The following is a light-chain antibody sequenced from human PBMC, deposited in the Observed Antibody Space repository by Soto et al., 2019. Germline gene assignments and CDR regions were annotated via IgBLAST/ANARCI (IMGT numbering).Light chain of an antibody. Sequence: AWTQLDGTLSLARGERAARSCRASQSVSSYLAWYQQKPGQATGLLIYDASNRATGIPARFSGSGPGTDFTLTIRRLEPDDSAVYYCKQRSKGPPGTFGQGTKVDIK. CDR3: KQRSKGPPGT. CDR1: QSVSSY. CDR2: DAS. J-gene: IGKJ1*01. V-gene: IGKV3-11*01.